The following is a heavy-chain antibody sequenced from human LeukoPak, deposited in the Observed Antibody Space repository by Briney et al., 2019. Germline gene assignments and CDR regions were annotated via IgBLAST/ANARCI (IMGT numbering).Heavy chain of an antibody. CDR2: IYYSGST. D-gene: IGHD4-17*01. CDR3: ARPTVTNGNWFDP. V-gene: IGHV4-39*01. CDR1: GGSISSSSYS. J-gene: IGHJ5*02. Sequence: PSETLSLTCTVSGGSISSSSYSWGWIRQPPGKGLEWIGSIYYSGSTYYNPSLKSRVTISVDTSKNQFSLKLSSVTAADTAVYYCARPTVTNGNWFDPWGQGTLVTVSS.